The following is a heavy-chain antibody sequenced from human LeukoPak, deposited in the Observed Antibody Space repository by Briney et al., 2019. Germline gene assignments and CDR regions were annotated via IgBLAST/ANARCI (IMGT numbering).Heavy chain of an antibody. CDR1: GFTFSDYY. Sequence: KPGGSLRLSCAASGFTFSDYYMSWIRQAPGKGLEWVSYISNSGSSMYYADSVKGRFTISRDSAKNSLYLQMNSLRAEDTAVYYCARDRHCGGDCYYFDYWGQGALVTVSS. J-gene: IGHJ4*02. CDR2: ISNSGSSM. CDR3: ARDRHCGGDCYYFDY. D-gene: IGHD2-21*02. V-gene: IGHV3-11*01.